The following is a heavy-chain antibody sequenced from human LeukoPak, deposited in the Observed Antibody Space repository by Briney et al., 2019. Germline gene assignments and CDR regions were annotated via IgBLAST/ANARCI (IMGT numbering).Heavy chain of an antibody. Sequence: SVKVSCKASGGTFSSYAISWVRQAPGQGLEWMGVIIPIFGTANYAQKFQGRVTITADESTSTAYMELSSLRSEDTAVYYCARDRVEMATTDAFDIWGQGTMVTVSS. V-gene: IGHV1-69*01. CDR2: IIPIFGTA. J-gene: IGHJ3*02. CDR1: GGTFSSYA. CDR3: ARDRVEMATTDAFDI. D-gene: IGHD5-24*01.